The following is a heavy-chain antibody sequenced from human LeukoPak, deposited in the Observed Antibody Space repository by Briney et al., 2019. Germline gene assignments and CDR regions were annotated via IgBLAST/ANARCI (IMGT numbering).Heavy chain of an antibody. CDR2: IDPDASAS. CDR3: AGVRAGGNRAFDV. Sequence: GGSLRLSCEASGFTFSSYSTHWVRQVPGEGLVWGSRIDPDASASTYADSVKGRFTISRDNAKNRLWLQMNSLRADDTAVYYCAGVRAGGNRAFDVWGQGTVVAVSS. J-gene: IGHJ3*01. CDR1: GFTFSSYS. V-gene: IGHV3-74*01. D-gene: IGHD4-23*01.